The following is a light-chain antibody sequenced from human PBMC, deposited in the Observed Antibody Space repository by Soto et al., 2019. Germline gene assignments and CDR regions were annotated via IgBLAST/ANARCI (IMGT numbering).Light chain of an antibody. J-gene: IGKJ4*01. CDR1: QSVSSY. CDR3: QQRSNWSTKLP. CDR2: DAS. V-gene: IGKV3-11*01. Sequence: EIVLTQSPATLSLSPGERATLSCRASQSVSSYLAWYQQKPGQAPRLLISDASNRATGIPARFSVSGSGSDFARTISSLEPGDFAVYDFQQRSNWSTKLPLGGGTKVELK.